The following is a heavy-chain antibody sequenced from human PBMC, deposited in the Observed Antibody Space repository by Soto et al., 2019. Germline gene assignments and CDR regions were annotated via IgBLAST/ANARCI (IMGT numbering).Heavy chain of an antibody. V-gene: IGHV3-30-3*01. CDR1: GLTFSSYA. J-gene: IGHJ6*03. CDR2: ISYDGSNK. Sequence: GGSLRLSCAASGLTFSSYAMHWVRQAPGKGLEWVAVISYDGSNKYYADSVKGRFTISRDNSKNTLYLQMNSLRAEDTAVYYCARLSTWSGYYVYHHFYMDVWGKGTTVTVSS. D-gene: IGHD3-3*01. CDR3: ARLSTWSGYYVYHHFYMDV.